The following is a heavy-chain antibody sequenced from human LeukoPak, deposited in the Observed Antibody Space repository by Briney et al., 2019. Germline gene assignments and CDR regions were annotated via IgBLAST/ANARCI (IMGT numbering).Heavy chain of an antibody. CDR1: GASVSANNYY. Sequence: SQTLSLTCTVSGASVSANNYYWGWIRQPPGKGLEWIGSTYYTGTTYYNPSLRSRVTMSVETSKNQVSLKLTSGTAADTAVYYCARGGYSSGWYGPAYYFDYWGQGTLVTVSS. V-gene: IGHV4-39*02. D-gene: IGHD6-19*01. CDR3: ARGGYSSGWYGPAYYFDY. J-gene: IGHJ4*02. CDR2: TYYTGTT.